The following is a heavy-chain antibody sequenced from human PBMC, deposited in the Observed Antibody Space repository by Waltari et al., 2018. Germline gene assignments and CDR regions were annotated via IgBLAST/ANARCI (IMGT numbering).Heavy chain of an antibody. D-gene: IGHD3-9*01. V-gene: IGHV3-21*02. J-gene: IGHJ4*02. CDR2: ISSRSNYR. CDR1: GLRFPVYT. CDR3: VRDLRESRYMNFFDI. Sequence: EVQLVESGGGLVNPGGSLRLTCAASGLRFPVYTLAWVRQAPGKGLEWVASISSRSNYRDDGDSVKCRFTSSRDKSKNSLYLQMDSLGAGDTAVYYCVRDLRESRYMNFFDIWGQGTLVTVSS.